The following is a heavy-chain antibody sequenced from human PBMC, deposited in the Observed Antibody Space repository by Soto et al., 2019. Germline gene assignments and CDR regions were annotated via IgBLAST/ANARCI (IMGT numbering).Heavy chain of an antibody. J-gene: IGHJ5*02. CDR2: IKQDGSEK. CDR3: ARDLTESMNWFDP. CDR1: GVTCSSYW. V-gene: IGHV3-7*01. Sequence: GGSLRLACAASGVTCSSYWMSWVRQAPGKGLEWVANIKQDGSEKYYVDSVKGRFTISRDNAKNSLYLQMNSLRAEDTAVYYCARDLTESMNWFDPWGQGPLVTVSS.